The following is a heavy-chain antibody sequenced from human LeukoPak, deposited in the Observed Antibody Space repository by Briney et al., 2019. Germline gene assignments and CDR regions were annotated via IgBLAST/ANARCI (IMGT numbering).Heavy chain of an antibody. Sequence: SETLSLTCTVSGGSISSYYWSWIRQPPGKGLEWIGYIYYSGSTNYTPSLKSRVTISSDTSKNQFSLKLSSVTAADTATYFCARSPYSSGWDALYYFDYWGQGALVTVSS. CDR1: GGSISSYY. J-gene: IGHJ4*02. V-gene: IGHV4-59*08. CDR2: IYYSGST. D-gene: IGHD6-19*01. CDR3: ARSPYSSGWDALYYFDY.